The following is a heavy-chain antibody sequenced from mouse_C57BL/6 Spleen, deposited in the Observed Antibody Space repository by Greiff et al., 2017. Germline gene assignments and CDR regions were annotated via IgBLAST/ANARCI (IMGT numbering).Heavy chain of an antibody. CDR3: AMTGGYYAMDY. CDR1: GYAFSSSW. J-gene: IGHJ4*01. Sequence: QVQLQQSGPELVKPGASVKISCKASGYAFSSSWMNWVKQRPGQGLEWIGRIYPGDGDTNYNGKFKGKATLTADKSSSTAYMQLSSLTSEDSAVYFCAMTGGYYAMDYWGQGTSVTVSS. V-gene: IGHV1-82*01. CDR2: IYPGDGDT.